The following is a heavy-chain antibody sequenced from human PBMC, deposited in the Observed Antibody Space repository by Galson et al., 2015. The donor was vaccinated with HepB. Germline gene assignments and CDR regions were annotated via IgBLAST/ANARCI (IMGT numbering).Heavy chain of an antibody. Sequence: SVKVSCKASGYTFTSYGISWVRQAPGQGLGWMGWISAYNGNTNYAQKLQGRVTMTTDTSTSTAYMELRSLRSDDTAVYYCARGPKYYYDSSGYYWPFDYWGRGTLVTVSS. CDR2: ISAYNGNT. CDR1: GYTFTSYG. V-gene: IGHV1-18*01. D-gene: IGHD3-22*01. J-gene: IGHJ4*02. CDR3: ARGPKYYYDSSGYYWPFDY.